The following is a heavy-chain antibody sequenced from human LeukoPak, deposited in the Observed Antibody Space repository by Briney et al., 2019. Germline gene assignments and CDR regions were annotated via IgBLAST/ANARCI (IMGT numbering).Heavy chain of an antibody. CDR1: GFTFSDYS. Sequence: GGSLRLSCAASGFTFSDYSMNWVRQAPGKGLEWISYIGIDSGNTNYADSVKGRFTISGDKAKNSLYLQMNSLRVEDTAVYYCARDYKYAFDTWGPGPLVTVPS. J-gene: IGHJ4*02. D-gene: IGHD5-24*01. CDR2: IGIDSGNT. CDR3: ARDYKYAFDT. V-gene: IGHV3-48*01.